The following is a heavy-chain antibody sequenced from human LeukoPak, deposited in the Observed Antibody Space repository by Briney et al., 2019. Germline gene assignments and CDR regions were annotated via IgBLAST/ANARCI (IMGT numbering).Heavy chain of an antibody. CDR2: IYYSGSP. J-gene: IGHJ4*02. Sequence: SETLSLTCTVSGGSISTSTYYWGWIRQPPGKGLEWIGSIYYSGSPYYNPSLKSRVNISVDTSNNQFSLKLSSVTAADTAVYYCARKPIVSSSWYYFDYLGQGTLVTVSS. D-gene: IGHD6-13*01. V-gene: IGHV4-39*07. CDR1: GGSISTSTYY. CDR3: ARKPIVSSSWYYFDY.